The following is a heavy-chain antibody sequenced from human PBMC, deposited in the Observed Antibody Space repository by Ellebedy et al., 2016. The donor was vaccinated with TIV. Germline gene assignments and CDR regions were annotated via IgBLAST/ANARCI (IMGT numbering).Heavy chain of an antibody. V-gene: IGHV3-74*01. CDR1: GFTFRNYW. CDR3: ARDHTGAWFGGYGMNV. Sequence: GESLKISCAAAGFTFRNYWMHWVRQAPGEGLLWVARINSDGSRTHYADSVKGRFTISRDNAQNTLSLQVNSLRAEDTAVYYCARDHTGAWFGGYGMNVWGQGTTVTVSS. CDR2: INSDGSRT. J-gene: IGHJ6*02. D-gene: IGHD3-16*01.